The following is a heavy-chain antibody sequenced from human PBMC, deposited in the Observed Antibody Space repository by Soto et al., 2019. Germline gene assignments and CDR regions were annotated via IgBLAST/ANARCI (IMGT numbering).Heavy chain of an antibody. J-gene: IGHJ5*02. CDR2: IYYSGGP. CDR3: TREQSDDNYFDP. CDR1: GAALSSGGYF. V-gene: IGHV4-61*08. Sequence: KASDTLSLTCTVSGAALSSGGYFYTWDRQPPGKGLEWLGYIYYSGGPNYNPSLKSRVTISLDKSKSQFSLRLISVTAADTAVYYCTREQSDDNYFDPWGQGTLVTVSS. D-gene: IGHD6-19*01.